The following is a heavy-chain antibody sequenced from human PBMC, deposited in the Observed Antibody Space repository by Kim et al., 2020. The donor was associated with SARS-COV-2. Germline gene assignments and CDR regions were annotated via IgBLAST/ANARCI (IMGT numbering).Heavy chain of an antibody. J-gene: IGHJ6*02. D-gene: IGHD2-2*01. CDR1: GGTLSSYG. V-gene: IGHV1-69*06. CDR3: ARERSTSSGHYYYYGLVV. Sequence: SVKVSGKASGGTLSSYGISWVRQAPGQGLEWMGGIIPIFGTVNYAQNFQGRVTITADKSTSTAYMELSSLTSEDTAVYYCARERSTSSGHYYYYGLVVWGQGTTVTVSS. CDR2: IIPIFGTV.